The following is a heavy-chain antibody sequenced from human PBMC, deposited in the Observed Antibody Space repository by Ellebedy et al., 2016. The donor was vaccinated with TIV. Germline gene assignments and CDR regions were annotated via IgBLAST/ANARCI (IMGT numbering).Heavy chain of an antibody. V-gene: IGHV3-23*01. Sequence: PGGSLRLSCAASGFTFSTYPMNWVRQAPGKGLEWVSIISANGGTTYYADSVKGRFTISRDISRNTLYLQMNSLRAEDTAVYYCAKDRALGYCTGGSCNTKWGQGTLVTVSS. CDR2: ISANGGTT. CDR3: AKDRALGYCTGGSCNTK. CDR1: GFTFSTYP. D-gene: IGHD2-15*01. J-gene: IGHJ4*02.